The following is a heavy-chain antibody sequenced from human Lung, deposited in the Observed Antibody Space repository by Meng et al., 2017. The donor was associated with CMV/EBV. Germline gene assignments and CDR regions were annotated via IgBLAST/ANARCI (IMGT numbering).Heavy chain of an antibody. J-gene: IGHJ4*01. CDR2: IYPSDSDA. CDR1: FPSDW. D-gene: IGHD2-21*01. CDR3: ARSHKASCGGNCNIYFFDF. Sequence: FPSDWMGWLSQTPGKGLKWMRVIYPSDSDAKYRPSFEGQVTISVDKSISTAYLQWSSLKASDTAMYYCARSHKASCGGNCNIYFFDFWGQGTLVTVSS. V-gene: IGHV5-51*01.